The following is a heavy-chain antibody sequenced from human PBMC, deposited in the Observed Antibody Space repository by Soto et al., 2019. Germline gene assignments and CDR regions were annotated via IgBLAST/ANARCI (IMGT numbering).Heavy chain of an antibody. CDR2: INAGNGNA. V-gene: IGHV1-3*05. CDR1: GYTFIGYA. D-gene: IGHD6-19*01. J-gene: IGHJ4*02. CDR3: ARAVAVPADFDY. Sequence: QVQLVQSGAEEKKPGASVKVSCKASGYTFIGYAMHWVRQAPGQRLEWMGWINAGNGNAKYSQKFQGRVTITRDTSASTAYMELSSLRSEDTAVYYCARAVAVPADFDYWGQGTLFTVSS.